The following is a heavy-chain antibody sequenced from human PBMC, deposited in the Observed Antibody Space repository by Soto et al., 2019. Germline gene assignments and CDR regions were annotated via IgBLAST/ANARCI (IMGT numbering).Heavy chain of an antibody. Sequence: GASVKVSCKASGYTFTSYAIHWVRQAPVQRLEWMGWINAGNGNTKYSQKFQGRVTITRDTPASTAYMELSSLRSEDTAVYYCAMSIAAAGTYYYYYGMDVWGQGTTVSVSS. CDR3: AMSIAAAGTYYYYYGMDV. CDR1: GYTFTSYA. V-gene: IGHV1-3*01. CDR2: INAGNGNT. D-gene: IGHD6-13*01. J-gene: IGHJ6*02.